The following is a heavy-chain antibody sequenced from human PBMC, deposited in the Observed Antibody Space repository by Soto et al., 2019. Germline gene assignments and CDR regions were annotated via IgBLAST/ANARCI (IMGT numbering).Heavy chain of an antibody. D-gene: IGHD2-15*01. V-gene: IGHV4-31*03. CDR2: IYYSGST. J-gene: IGHJ3*02. CDR1: GGSISSGGYY. Sequence: SETLSLTCTVSGGSISSGGYYWSWIRQHPGKGLEWIGYIYYSGSTYYNPSLKSRVTISVDTSKNQFSLKLSSVTAADTAVYYCARVNKGYDAFDIWGQGTMVTVSS. CDR3: ARVNKGYDAFDI.